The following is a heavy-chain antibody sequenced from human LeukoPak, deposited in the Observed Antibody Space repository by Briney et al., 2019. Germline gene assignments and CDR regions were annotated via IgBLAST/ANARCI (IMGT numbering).Heavy chain of an antibody. CDR3: ANTWFGELSPYMDY. V-gene: IGHV3-30*18. CDR1: GFTFSSYG. D-gene: IGHD3-10*01. J-gene: IGHJ4*02. Sequence: GGSLRLPCAASGFTFSSYGMHWVRQAPGKGLEWVAVISYDGSNKYYADSVKGRFTISRDNSKNTLYLQMNSPRAVDTAVYYCANTWFGELSPYMDYWGQGTLVTVSS. CDR2: ISYDGSNK.